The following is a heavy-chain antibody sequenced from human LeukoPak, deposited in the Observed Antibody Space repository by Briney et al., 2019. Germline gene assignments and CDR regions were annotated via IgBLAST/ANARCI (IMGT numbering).Heavy chain of an antibody. Sequence: PGGSLRLPCAASGFTFSSYSMNWVRQAPGKGLEWVSYISSSSSTIYYADSVKGRFTISRDNAKNSLYLQMNSLRVEDTAVYYCARFYDTGWFGHFDYWGQGTLVPVSS. CDR2: ISSSSSTI. CDR3: ARFYDTGWFGHFDY. CDR1: GFTFSSYS. D-gene: IGHD3-10*01. V-gene: IGHV3-48*04. J-gene: IGHJ4*02.